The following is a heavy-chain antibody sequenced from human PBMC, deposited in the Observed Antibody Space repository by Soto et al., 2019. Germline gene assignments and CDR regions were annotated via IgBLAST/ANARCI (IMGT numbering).Heavy chain of an antibody. CDR3: ARDGWAAAGNYYYYGIDV. V-gene: IGHV3-72*01. CDR2: TRNKANSYTT. J-gene: IGHJ6*02. D-gene: IGHD6-13*01. CDR1: GFTFSDHY. Sequence: GGSLRLSCAASGFTFSDHYMDWVRQAPGKGLEWVGRTRNKANSYTTEYAASVKGRFTISRDDSKNSLYLQMNSLKTEDTAVYYCARDGWAAAGNYYYYGIDVWGQGTTVTVSS.